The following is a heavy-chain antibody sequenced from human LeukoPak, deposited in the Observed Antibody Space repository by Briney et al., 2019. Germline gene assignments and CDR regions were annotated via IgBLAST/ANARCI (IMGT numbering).Heavy chain of an antibody. J-gene: IGHJ4*02. D-gene: IGHD2-15*01. CDR2: IYYSGST. CDR3: VRHVSGGSCHLDY. Sequence: SVTLSLTCTVSGGSISSSSYYWGWIRQPPGKGLEWIGSIYYSGSTYYNPSLKSRVTISVDTSKNQFSLKLSSVTAADTAVYYCVRHVSGGSCHLDYWGQGTLVTVSS. V-gene: IGHV4-39*01. CDR1: GGSISSSSYY.